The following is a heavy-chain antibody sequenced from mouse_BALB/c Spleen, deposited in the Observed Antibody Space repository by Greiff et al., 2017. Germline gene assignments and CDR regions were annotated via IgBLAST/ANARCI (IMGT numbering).Heavy chain of an antibody. CDR2: ISTYYGNT. CDR1: GYTFTDYA. V-gene: IGHV1-67*01. D-gene: IGHD1-1*01. Sequence: QVQLQQSGPELVRPGVSVKISCKGSGYTFTDYAMHWVKQSHAKSLEWIGVISTYYGNTNYNQKFKGKATMTVDKSSSTAYMELARLTSEDSAIYYCARGGYGSSHDYWGQGTTLTGSS. CDR3: ARGGYGSSHDY. J-gene: IGHJ2*01.